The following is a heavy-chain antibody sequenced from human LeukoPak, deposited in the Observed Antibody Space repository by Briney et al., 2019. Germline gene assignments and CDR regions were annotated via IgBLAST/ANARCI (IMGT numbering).Heavy chain of an antibody. D-gene: IGHD3-10*01. CDR3: AHVKARSGSTFDI. CDR1: GFTFNDYW. Sequence: PGGSLRLSCAASGFTFNDYWMTWVRQAPGKGLEWVANIMKDGGDKQYVDSVKGRFTISRDNAKNSLFLQMNGLRAEDTAVYFCAHVKARSGSTFDIWAKGQWSPSLQ. CDR2: IMKDGGDK. J-gene: IGHJ3*02. V-gene: IGHV3-7*01.